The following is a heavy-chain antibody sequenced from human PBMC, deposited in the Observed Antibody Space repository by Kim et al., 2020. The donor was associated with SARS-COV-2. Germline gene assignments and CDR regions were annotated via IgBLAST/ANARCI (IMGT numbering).Heavy chain of an antibody. D-gene: IGHD6-13*01. CDR3: AKDSNQRSWYPDAFHI. V-gene: IGHV3-23*01. J-gene: IGHJ3*02. Sequence: SVKGRFTISRDNSKNTLYVQMNSLRAEDTAVYYCAKDSNQRSWYPDAFHILGQGTMVTVSS.